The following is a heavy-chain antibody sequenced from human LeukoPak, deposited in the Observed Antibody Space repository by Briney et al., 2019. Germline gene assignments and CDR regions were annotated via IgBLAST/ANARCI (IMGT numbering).Heavy chain of an antibody. Sequence: PSETLSFTCAVSGGSISSGGYSWSWIRQPPGKGLEWIGYIYHSGSTYYNPSLKSRVTVSLETSKNQFSLRLNSVTAADTAVYYCARGMMPDWFDFWGQGTLVTVSS. D-gene: IGHD2-2*01. CDR2: IYHSGST. V-gene: IGHV4-30-2*01. CDR3: ARGMMPDWFDF. CDR1: GGSISSGGYS. J-gene: IGHJ5*01.